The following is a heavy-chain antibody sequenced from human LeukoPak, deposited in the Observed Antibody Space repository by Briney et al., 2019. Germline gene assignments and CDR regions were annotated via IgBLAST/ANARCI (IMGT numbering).Heavy chain of an antibody. D-gene: IGHD1-1*01. CDR3: TTDPFRWNEGYMDV. CDR1: GFTFSNAW. J-gene: IGHJ6*03. CDR2: IKSKTDGGTT. V-gene: IGHV3-15*01. Sequence: GGSLRLSCAASGFTFSNAWMSWVRQAPGKGLEWVGRIKSKTDGGTTDYAAPVKGRFTISRDDSKNTLYLQMNSLKTEDTAVYYCTTDPFRWNEGYMDVWGKGTTVTVSS.